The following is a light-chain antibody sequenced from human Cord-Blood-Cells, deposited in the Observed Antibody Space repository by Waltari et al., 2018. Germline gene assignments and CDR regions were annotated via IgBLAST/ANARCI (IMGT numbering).Light chain of an antibody. J-gene: IGLJ2*01. CDR3: SSYTSSSPL. Sequence: QSALTQPASVSGSPGQSITISCTGTSSDVGGYNYVSWYQQHPGKAPKLMIYEVSNRPSGFSNRFSGSKSGNTASLTISGLQAEDEADYYCSSYTSSSPLFGGGTKLTVL. CDR1: SSDVGGYNY. CDR2: EVS. V-gene: IGLV2-14*01.